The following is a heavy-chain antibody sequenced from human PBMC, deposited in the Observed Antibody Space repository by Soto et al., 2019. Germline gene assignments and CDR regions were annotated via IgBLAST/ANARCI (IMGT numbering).Heavy chain of an antibody. V-gene: IGHV4-4*09. J-gene: IGHJ6*03. CDR2: IYRSGST. CDR3: ARSVREIVARIYYYYYMDV. D-gene: IGHD5-12*01. CDR1: GDSVRNQY. Sequence: SETLSLTCTVSGDSVRNQYWSWIRRPPGRGLEWIGYIYRSGSTKYSPYLKSRLTISVDTSKNQFSLKLSSVTAADTAVYYCARSVREIVARIYYYYYMDVWGKGTTVTVSS.